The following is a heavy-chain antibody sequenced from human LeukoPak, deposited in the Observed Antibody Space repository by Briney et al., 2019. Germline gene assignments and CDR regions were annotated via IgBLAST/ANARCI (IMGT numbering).Heavy chain of an antibody. D-gene: IGHD6-25*01. Sequence: GGSLRLSCVASGFTFSSYGMHWVRQAPGKGLERVAFIRFGGSYDYYADSVKGRFTISRDDPKNTLYLQMNSLRVEDTAVYYCGRDLIGTAASWDSWGQGTLVTVSS. CDR1: GFTFSSYG. CDR2: IRFGGSYD. CDR3: GRDLIGTAASWDS. V-gene: IGHV3-30*02. J-gene: IGHJ4*02.